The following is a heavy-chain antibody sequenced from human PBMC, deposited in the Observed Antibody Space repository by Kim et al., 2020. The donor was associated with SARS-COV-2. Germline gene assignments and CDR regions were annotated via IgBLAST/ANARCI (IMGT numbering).Heavy chain of an antibody. CDR1: GYTLTELS. CDR2: FDLEDGET. J-gene: IGHJ4*02. V-gene: IGHV1-24*01. D-gene: IGHD3-22*01. Sequence: ASVKVSCKVSGYTLTELSMHWVRQAPGKGLEWMGGFDLEDGETIYAQKLQGRVPMTEDTSTDTVYMELSSLRSDDTAVYYCATLDSSGYYKEYYFDYWGQGTLVTVSS. CDR3: ATLDSSGYYKEYYFDY.